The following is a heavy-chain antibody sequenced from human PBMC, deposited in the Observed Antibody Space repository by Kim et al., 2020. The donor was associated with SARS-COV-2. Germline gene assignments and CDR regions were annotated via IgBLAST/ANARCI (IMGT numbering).Heavy chain of an antibody. CDR3: ARFDILTGYYMIPRGPGLFDY. V-gene: IGHV1-18*01. D-gene: IGHD3-9*01. CDR2: ISAYNGNT. CDR1: GYTFTSYG. J-gene: IGHJ4*02. Sequence: ASVKVSCKASGYTFTSYGISWVRQAPGQGLEWMGWISAYNGNTNYAQKLQGRVTMTTDTSTSTAYMELRSLRSDDTAVYYCARFDILTGYYMIPRGPGLFDYWGQGTLVTVSS.